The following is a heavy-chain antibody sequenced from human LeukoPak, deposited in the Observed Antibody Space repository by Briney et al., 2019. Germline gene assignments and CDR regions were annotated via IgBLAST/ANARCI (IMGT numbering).Heavy chain of an antibody. CDR2: ISSGSTYI. CDR3: ARDGMAITGFGY. CDR1: GFTFSSYS. Sequence: PGGSLRLSCAASGFTFSSYSMNWVRQAPGTGLEWVSSISSGSTYIYYADSVKGRFTISRDNARHSLYLQMNSLRAEDTAVYYCARDGMAITGFGYWGQGTLVTVSS. D-gene: IGHD3-22*01. J-gene: IGHJ4*02. V-gene: IGHV3-21*01.